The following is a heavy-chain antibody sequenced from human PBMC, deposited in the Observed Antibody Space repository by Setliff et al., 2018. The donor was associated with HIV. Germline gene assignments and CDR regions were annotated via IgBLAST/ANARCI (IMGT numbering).Heavy chain of an antibody. Sequence: GGSLRLSCAASGFTFSTYWMNWVRQAPGKGLVWVSRINSDGSSTGHADSVKGRFTISRDNAKNTVYLQMNSLRAEDTAVYYCARDPYYYDSSGYYDYWGQGTLVTVSS. V-gene: IGHV3-74*01. J-gene: IGHJ4*02. CDR3: ARDPYYYDSSGYYDY. D-gene: IGHD3-22*01. CDR2: INSDGSST. CDR1: GFTFSTYW.